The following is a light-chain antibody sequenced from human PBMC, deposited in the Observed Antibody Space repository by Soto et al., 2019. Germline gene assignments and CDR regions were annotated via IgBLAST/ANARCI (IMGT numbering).Light chain of an antibody. Sequence: DIQMTQSPSSLSASVGDRVTITCRASQSINNWLAWYQQKPGKAPKLLIYMASVLETGVPSRFSGSGSGTEFTLTISSLQPDDFATYYCQHYNNFPCTFGQGTKLEIK. CDR1: QSINNW. CDR3: QHYNNFPCT. J-gene: IGKJ2*02. CDR2: MAS. V-gene: IGKV1-5*03.